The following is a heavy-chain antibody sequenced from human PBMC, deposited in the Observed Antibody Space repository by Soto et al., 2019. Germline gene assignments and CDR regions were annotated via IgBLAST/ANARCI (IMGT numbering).Heavy chain of an antibody. CDR1: GGTFSSYA. V-gene: IGHV1-69*13. CDR2: IIPIFGTA. CDR3: ARGLGWGVLMVSHEQSGGMDV. Sequence: SVKVSCKASGGTFSSYAISWVRQAPGQGLEWMGGIIPIFGTANYAQKFQGRVTITADESTSTAYMELSSLRSEDAAVYYCARGLGWGVLMVSHEQSGGMDVWGQGTTVTVSS. J-gene: IGHJ6*02. D-gene: IGHD2-8*01.